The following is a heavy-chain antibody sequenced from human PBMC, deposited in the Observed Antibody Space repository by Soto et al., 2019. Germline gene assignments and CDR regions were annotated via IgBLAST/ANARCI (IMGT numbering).Heavy chain of an antibody. CDR3: ARQSSAWYDY. D-gene: IGHD6-19*01. Sequence: ASVTVSCKASGYTFTNFAIHDVRQAPGQRLEWIGWINAGNGNREYSQKFQGRVAITGDTAASITYMELSSLRSEETSVYYCARQSSAWYDYWGQGTLVTVSS. J-gene: IGHJ4*02. V-gene: IGHV1-3*01. CDR1: GYTFTNFA. CDR2: INAGNGNR.